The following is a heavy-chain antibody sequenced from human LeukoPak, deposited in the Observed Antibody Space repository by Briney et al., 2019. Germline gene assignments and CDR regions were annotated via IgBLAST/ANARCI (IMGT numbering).Heavy chain of an antibody. D-gene: IGHD4-11*01. CDR2: IIPIFGTA. J-gene: IGHJ3*02. CDR1: GGTFSSYA. V-gene: IGHV1-69*05. CDR3: ARDLCSNYVSWRPCDNAFDI. Sequence: GASVKVSCKASGGTFSSYAISWVRQAPGQGLEWMGGIIPIFGTANYAQKFQGRVTITTDESTSTVYMELSSLRSEDTAVYYCARDLCSNYVSWRPCDNAFDIWGQGTMVTVSS.